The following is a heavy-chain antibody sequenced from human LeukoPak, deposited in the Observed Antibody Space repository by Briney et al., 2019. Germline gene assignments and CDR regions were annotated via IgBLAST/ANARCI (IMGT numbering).Heavy chain of an antibody. CDR3: ARGIYNSSGSYPGAFDI. Sequence: SQTLSLTCTVSGASTNSGATSSGNYCWSWVRQPPGKGLEWIGYIYYSGNTYSNPSLKSRVTISVDTTKNQFSLKLSSVTAADTAVYYCARGIYNSSGSYPGAFDIWGQGTMVTVSS. CDR1: GASTNSGATSSGNYC. V-gene: IGHV4-30-4*01. J-gene: IGHJ3*02. D-gene: IGHD3-22*01. CDR2: IYYSGNT.